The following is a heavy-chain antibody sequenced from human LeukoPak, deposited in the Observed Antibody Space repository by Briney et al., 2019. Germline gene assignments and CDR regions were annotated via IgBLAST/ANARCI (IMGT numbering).Heavy chain of an antibody. CDR1: GFIFSDNA. V-gene: IGHV3-23*01. CDR2: ISGSGGGT. Sequence: GGSLRLSCAASGFIFSDNAMSWVRQAPGKGLEWVSSISGSGGGTYYADSVKGRSTISRDNSKNTLYLQVNSLGAEDTAVYYCVKNGPVNGWFAEFASWGQGTLVTVSS. CDR3: VKNGPVNGWFAEFAS. D-gene: IGHD6-19*01. J-gene: IGHJ4*02.